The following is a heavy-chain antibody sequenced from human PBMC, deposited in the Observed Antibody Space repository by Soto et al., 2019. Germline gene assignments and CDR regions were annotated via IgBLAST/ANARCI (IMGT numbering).Heavy chain of an antibody. CDR2: IFYSGAT. CDR3: ARDRRVTNSWSPGDSYHYGLDV. V-gene: IGHV4-30-4*01. J-gene: IGHJ6*02. D-gene: IGHD6-13*01. Sequence: SETLSLTCTVSGVSITGGDYYWSWIRHGPWKGLDWGGNIFYSGATSYNPSLESRVTISLDRSKNQFSLKLDSVTAADTAVYSCARDRRVTNSWSPGDSYHYGLDVWGQGTTVTVSS. CDR1: GVSITGGDYY.